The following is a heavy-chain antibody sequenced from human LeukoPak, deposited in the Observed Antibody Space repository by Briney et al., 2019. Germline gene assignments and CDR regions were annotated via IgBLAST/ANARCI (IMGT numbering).Heavy chain of an antibody. V-gene: IGHV3-74*01. J-gene: IGHJ3*02. D-gene: IGHD3-10*01. CDR3: ARDRGNPDSFSI. CDR2: INADGSTI. Sequence: GGSLRLSXAASGYNFSPFWMHWVRQTPGKGLVWVSHINADGSTIVYADSVKGRFTISRDNAKNTLFLQMDSLRAEDTAVYYCARDRGNPDSFSIWGQGTVVTVSS. CDR1: GYNFSPFW.